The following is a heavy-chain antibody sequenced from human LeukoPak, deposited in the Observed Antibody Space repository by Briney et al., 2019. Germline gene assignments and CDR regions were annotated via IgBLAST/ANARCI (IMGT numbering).Heavy chain of an antibody. CDR3: AKGPRQQLVTRFDN. CDR2: IKEDGSWK. V-gene: IGHV3-7*03. D-gene: IGHD6-13*01. J-gene: IGHJ4*02. Sequence: GGSLRLSCAASGFTFSSSWMGWARQAPGKGLEWVANIKEDGSWKHYAVSVQGRFTISRDNAKNSLYLQMKSLRAEDTAVCYCAKGPRQQLVTRFDNWGQGTLVTVSP. CDR1: GFTFSSSW.